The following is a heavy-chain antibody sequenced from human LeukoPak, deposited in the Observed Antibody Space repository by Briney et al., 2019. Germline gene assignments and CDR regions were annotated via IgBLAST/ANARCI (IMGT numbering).Heavy chain of an antibody. CDR1: GFTFSSYS. Sequence: GGSLRLSCAASGFTFSSYSMNWVRQAPGKGLEWVSSISSSSSYIYYADSVKGRFTISRDNAKNSLYLQMNSLRAEDTAVYYCARDRGYYGSGDNWFDPWGQGTLVTASS. D-gene: IGHD3-10*01. V-gene: IGHV3-21*01. CDR2: ISSSSSYI. CDR3: ARDRGYYGSGDNWFDP. J-gene: IGHJ5*02.